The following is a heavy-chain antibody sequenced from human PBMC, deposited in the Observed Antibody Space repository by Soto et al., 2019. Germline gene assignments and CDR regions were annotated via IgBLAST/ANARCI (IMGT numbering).Heavy chain of an antibody. V-gene: IGHV1-69*13. Sequence: GASVKVSCKASGGTFSSYAISWVRQAPGQGLEWMGGIIPTFGTANYAQKFQGRVTITADESTSTAYMELSSLRSEDTAVYYCARDLVHSSSWYSPYYYYYGMDVWGQGTTVTVSS. J-gene: IGHJ6*02. D-gene: IGHD6-13*01. CDR1: GGTFSSYA. CDR2: IIPTFGTA. CDR3: ARDLVHSSSWYSPYYYYYGMDV.